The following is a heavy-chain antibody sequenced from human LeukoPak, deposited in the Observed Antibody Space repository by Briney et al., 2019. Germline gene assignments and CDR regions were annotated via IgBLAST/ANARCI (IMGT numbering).Heavy chain of an antibody. D-gene: IGHD2-15*01. Sequence: GGTLRLSCAASGFTFSSYAMTWVRQAPDKGLEWVSVISGSGASTFYADSVKGRFTISRDNSKNTLYLQMNNLRVEDTAVYYCAKLVEPVASTPLDYWGQGTLVTVSS. V-gene: IGHV3-23*01. J-gene: IGHJ4*02. CDR1: GFTFSSYA. CDR3: AKLVEPVASTPLDY. CDR2: ISGSGAST.